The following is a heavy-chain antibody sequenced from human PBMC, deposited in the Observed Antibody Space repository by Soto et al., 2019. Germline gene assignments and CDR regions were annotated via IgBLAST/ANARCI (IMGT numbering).Heavy chain of an antibody. Sequence: SVKVSCRASGGTFSSYAISWVRQAPGQGVEWMGGIIPIFGTANYAQKFQGRVTITADESTSTAYMELSSLRSEDTAVYYCARDLGYNWRSYYYYGMDVWGQGTTVTVSS. CDR1: GGTFSSYA. J-gene: IGHJ6*02. D-gene: IGHD1-20*01. V-gene: IGHV1-69*13. CDR3: ARDLGYNWRSYYYYGMDV. CDR2: IIPIFGTA.